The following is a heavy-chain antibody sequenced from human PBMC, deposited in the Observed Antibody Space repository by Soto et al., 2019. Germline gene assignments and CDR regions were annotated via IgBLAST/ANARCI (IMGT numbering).Heavy chain of an antibody. CDR2: ITSDGSSI. D-gene: IGHD3-3*01. CDR1: GFSFSTTW. Sequence: GGSLRLSCAASGFSFSTTWMHWVRQVPGKGLVWVSRITSDGSSITYADSVKGRFTISRDNAKNTLYLQMNSLRVEDTAVYYCARDWYYTIDYWGQGTRVTVSS. CDR3: ARDWYYTIDY. J-gene: IGHJ4*02. V-gene: IGHV3-74*01.